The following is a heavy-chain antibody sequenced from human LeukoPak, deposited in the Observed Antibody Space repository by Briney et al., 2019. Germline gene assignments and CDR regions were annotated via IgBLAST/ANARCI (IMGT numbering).Heavy chain of an antibody. J-gene: IGHJ6*03. D-gene: IGHD6-6*01. CDR2: IYYSGST. CDR3: ASKNSSSPRQNYYMDV. Sequence: PSETLSLTSTVPGGSISSHYWSWIRQPPGKGLEWIGYIYYSGSTNYNPSLKSRVTISVDTSKNQFSLKLSSVTAADTAVYYCASKNSSSPRQNYYMDVWGKGTTVTVSS. V-gene: IGHV4-59*11. CDR1: GGSISSHY.